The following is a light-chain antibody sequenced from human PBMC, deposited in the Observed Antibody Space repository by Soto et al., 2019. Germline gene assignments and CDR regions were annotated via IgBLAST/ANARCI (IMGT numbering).Light chain of an antibody. J-gene: IGLJ3*02. V-gene: IGLV1-44*01. CDR2: SNN. Sequence: QSALTQPPSASGTAGQRVTISCSGSRSNIGVNTVHWYQQLPRTAPKLLIHSNNQRPSGVPDRFSGSKSGTSGSLAISGLQSEDEADYYCAAWDDSLNGWVFGGGTKLTVL. CDR1: RSNIGVNT. CDR3: AAWDDSLNGWV.